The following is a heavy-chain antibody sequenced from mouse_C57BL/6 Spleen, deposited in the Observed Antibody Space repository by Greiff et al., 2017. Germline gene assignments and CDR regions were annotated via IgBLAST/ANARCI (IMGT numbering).Heavy chain of an antibody. J-gene: IGHJ1*03. V-gene: IGHV1-64*01. Sequence: QVQLQQPGAELVKPGASVKLSCKASGYTFTSYWMHWVKQRPGQGLEWIGMIHPNSGSTNYNEKFKSKATLTVDKSASTAYMQLSSLTSEDSAVYYCARTGSDWYCDVWGTVTTVTVSS. CDR2: IHPNSGST. CDR1: GYTFTSYW. CDR3: ARTGSDWYCDV.